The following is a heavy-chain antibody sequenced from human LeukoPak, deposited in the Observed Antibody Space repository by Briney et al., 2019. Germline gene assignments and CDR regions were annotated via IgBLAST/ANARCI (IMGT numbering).Heavy chain of an antibody. V-gene: IGHV6-1*01. Sequence: SQTLSLTCAVSGDSVSSNSAAWNWIRQSPSRGLEWLGRTYYRSKWYNDYAVSVKSRITINPDTSKNQFSLQLNSVTPEDTAVYYCAREGITIFGVVIVRRFDYWGQGTLVTVSS. D-gene: IGHD3-3*01. CDR1: GDSVSSNSAA. CDR2: TYYRSKWYN. J-gene: IGHJ4*02. CDR3: AREGITIFGVVIVRRFDY.